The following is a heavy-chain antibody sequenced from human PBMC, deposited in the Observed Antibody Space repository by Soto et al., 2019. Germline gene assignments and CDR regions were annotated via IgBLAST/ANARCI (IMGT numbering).Heavy chain of an antibody. CDR3: ARGVLRFGDFDY. V-gene: IGHV4-59*01. CDR2: IYYSGST. J-gene: IGHJ4*02. Sequence: QVQLQESGPGLVKPSETLSLTCTVSGVSFSSYYWNWIRQPPVKGLDWIGYIYYSGSTDYNPSLKSRVTISVATSKNPFSLKLSSVTAADTAVYYCARGVLRFGDFDYWGQGTLVTVSS. D-gene: IGHD3-10*01. CDR1: GVSFSSYY.